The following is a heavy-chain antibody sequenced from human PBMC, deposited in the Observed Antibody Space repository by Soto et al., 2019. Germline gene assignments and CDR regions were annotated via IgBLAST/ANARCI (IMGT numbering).Heavy chain of an antibody. CDR2: ISSDGRDR. Sequence: SLRPSSITSGFTFITFSVHRLRQAPGKGLVWVAVISSDGRDRHYADSVKGRFTISRDNSKNTLSLQMNSLRADDTAVYYCAKDFDIGGAAYYFDYWGHGTLVTVSS. V-gene: IGHV3-30*18. D-gene: IGHD1-26*01. J-gene: IGHJ4*01. CDR3: AKDFDIGGAAYYFDY. CDR1: GFTFITFS.